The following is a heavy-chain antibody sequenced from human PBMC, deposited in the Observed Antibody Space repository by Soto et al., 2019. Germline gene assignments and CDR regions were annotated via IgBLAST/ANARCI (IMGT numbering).Heavy chain of an antibody. CDR1: GFTFSSFA. D-gene: IGHD6-19*01. J-gene: IGHJ4*02. Sequence: EVQLSESGGGLVQPGGSLRLSCAASGFTFSSFAMSWVRQAPGKGLEWVSAIGSRGDSTYYADSVKGRFTISRDNSKNTLYLRMNSLRAEDTAVYYCAKDLIYGYNSGRPFDSWGQGTLVTVSS. CDR3: AKDLIYGYNSGRPFDS. V-gene: IGHV3-23*01. CDR2: IGSRGDST.